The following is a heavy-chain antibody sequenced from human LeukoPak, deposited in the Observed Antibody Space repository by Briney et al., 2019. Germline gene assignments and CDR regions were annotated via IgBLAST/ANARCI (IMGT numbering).Heavy chain of an antibody. CDR1: GGSFSGYC. CDR2: INHSGST. J-gene: IGHJ4*02. D-gene: IGHD3-10*01. Sequence: SETLSLTCAVYGGSFSGYCWSWIRQPPGKGLEWIGEINHSGSTNYNPSLKSRVTISVDTSKNQFSLKLSSVTAADTAVYYCARSMVRGVIIHFDYWGQGTLVTVSS. CDR3: ARSMVRGVIIHFDY. V-gene: IGHV4-34*01.